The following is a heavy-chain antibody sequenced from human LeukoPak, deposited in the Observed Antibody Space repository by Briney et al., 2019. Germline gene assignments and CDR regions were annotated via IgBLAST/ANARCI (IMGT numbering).Heavy chain of an antibody. CDR2: ISAYNGNT. CDR1: GYTFTSYG. V-gene: IGHV1-18*01. J-gene: IGHJ5*02. D-gene: IGHD4-11*01. CDR3: AKMTTVNYWFDP. Sequence: WASVKVSCKASGYTFTSYGISWVRQAPGQGLEWMGWISAYNGNTNYAQKLQGRVTMTTDTSTSTAYMELRSLRSDDTAVYYCAKMTTVNYWFDPWGQGTLVTVSS.